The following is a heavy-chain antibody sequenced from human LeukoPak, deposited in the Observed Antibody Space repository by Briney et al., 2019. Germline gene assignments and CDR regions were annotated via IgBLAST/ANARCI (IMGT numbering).Heavy chain of an antibody. J-gene: IGHJ6*02. V-gene: IGHV4-39*01. Sequence: SETLSLTCTVSGDSISSYYWGWIRQPPGKGLEWIGSIYYSGSTYYNPSLKSRVTISVDTSKNQFSLKLSSVTAADTAVYYCARHRVVVAEKYYYYGMDVWGQGTTVTVSS. CDR2: IYYSGST. CDR1: GDSISSYY. D-gene: IGHD2-15*01. CDR3: ARHRVVVAEKYYYYGMDV.